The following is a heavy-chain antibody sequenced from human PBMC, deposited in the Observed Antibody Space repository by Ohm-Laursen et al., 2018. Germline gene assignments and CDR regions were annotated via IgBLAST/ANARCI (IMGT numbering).Heavy chain of an antibody. V-gene: IGHV4-59*07. Sequence: SDTLSLTCTVSGGSISSYYWSWIRQPPGKGLEWIGYISYSGSTNYNPSLKSRVTISVDTSKNQFSLKLSSVTAADTAVYYCARGGYSTSWDYYYGMDVWGQGTTVTVSS. D-gene: IGHD6-13*01. J-gene: IGHJ6*02. CDR1: GGSISSYY. CDR2: ISYSGST. CDR3: ARGGYSTSWDYYYGMDV.